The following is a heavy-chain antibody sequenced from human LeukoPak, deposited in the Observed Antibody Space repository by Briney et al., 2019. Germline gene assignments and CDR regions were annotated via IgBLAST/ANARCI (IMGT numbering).Heavy chain of an antibody. CDR2: IYTSGST. CDR1: GGSLSSYY. CDR3: ARDTIATRRMDV. V-gene: IGHV4-4*07. Sequence: SETLSLTCTVSGGSLSSYYWSWIRQPAGKGLEWVGRIYTSGSTNYNPSLKSRVTMSVVTSKNQLSRKLSSVTSADTAVYYSARDTIATRRMDVWGKGITVTVSS. D-gene: IGHD6-6*01. J-gene: IGHJ6*04.